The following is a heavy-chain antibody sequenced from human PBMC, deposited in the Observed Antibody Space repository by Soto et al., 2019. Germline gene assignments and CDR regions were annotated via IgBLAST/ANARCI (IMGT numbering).Heavy chain of an antibody. CDR3: ARVVPAARARYYFDY. V-gene: IGHV3-66*01. CDR1: GFSVSSNY. CDR2: IYSGGST. D-gene: IGHD2-2*01. J-gene: IGHJ4*02. Sequence: GGSLRLSCAASGFSVSSNYMSWVRQAPGKGLEWVSVIYSGGSTYYADSVKGRFTISRDNSKNTLYLQMNSLRAEDTAVYYCARVVPAARARYYFDYWGQGT.